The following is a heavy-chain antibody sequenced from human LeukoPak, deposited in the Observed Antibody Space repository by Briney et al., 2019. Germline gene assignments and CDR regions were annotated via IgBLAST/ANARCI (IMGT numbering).Heavy chain of an antibody. D-gene: IGHD5-18*01. V-gene: IGHV3-53*04. J-gene: IGHJ4*02. CDR3: ARGGELWLLDY. CDR1: GFTVSSNY. CDR2: IYSGGST. Sequence: PGGSLRLSCAASGFTVSSNYMSWVRLAPGKGLEWVSVIYSGGSTYYADSVKGRFTISRHNSKNTLYLQMNSLRAEDTAVYYCARGGELWLLDYWGQGTLVTVSS.